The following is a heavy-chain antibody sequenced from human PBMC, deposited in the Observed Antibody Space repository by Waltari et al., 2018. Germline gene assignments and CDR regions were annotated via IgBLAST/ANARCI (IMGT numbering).Heavy chain of an antibody. V-gene: IGHV4-39*01. J-gene: IGHJ2*01. CDR2: IYYSGST. CDR3: ARHPAMTIMLWYFDL. Sequence: QLQLQESGPGLVKPSETLSLTCTVSGGSISSSSYYRGWIRQPQGKGLEWIGSIYYSGSTYYNPSLKSRVTISVDTSKNQFSLKLSSVTAADTAVYYCARHPAMTIMLWYFDLWGRGTLVTVSS. CDR1: GGSISSSSYY. D-gene: IGHD2-8*01.